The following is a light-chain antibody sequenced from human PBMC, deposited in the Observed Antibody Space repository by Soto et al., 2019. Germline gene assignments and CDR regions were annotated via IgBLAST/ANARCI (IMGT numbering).Light chain of an antibody. CDR3: CSYAPTSTMI. CDR2: AGS. J-gene: IGLJ2*01. V-gene: IGLV2-23*01. Sequence: QSVLTQPASVSGSPGQSITISCTGTSSDVGSYNLVSWYKQNPGKAPKLMIYAGSERPSGVSNRFSGSKSGNTASLTISGLQAEDEADYYCCSYAPTSTMIFGGGTKLTVL. CDR1: SSDVGSYNL.